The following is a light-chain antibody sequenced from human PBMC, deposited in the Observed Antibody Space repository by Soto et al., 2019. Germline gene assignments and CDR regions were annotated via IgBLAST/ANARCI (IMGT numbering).Light chain of an antibody. J-gene: IGLJ1*01. V-gene: IGLV1-44*01. CDR2: SNN. CDR3: ATWDDSLNGL. CDR1: RSNIGSKT. Sequence: QLVLTQPPSASGTPGQRVTISCSGSRSNIGSKTVNWYQQLPGTAPKLLIYSNNQRPSGVPDRFSGSKSGTSASLAISGLQYEDEADYYCATWDDSLNGLFGTGTKLTVL.